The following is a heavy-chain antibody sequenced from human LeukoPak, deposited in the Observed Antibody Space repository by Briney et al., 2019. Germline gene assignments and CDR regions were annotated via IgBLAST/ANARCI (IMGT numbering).Heavy chain of an antibody. Sequence: PGRSLRLSCAASGFTFSSYAMHWVRQAPGKGLEWVAVISYDGSNKYYADSVKGRFTISRDNSKNTLYLQMNSLRAEDTAVYYCARDKGSSWYYYYYGMDVWGQGTTVTVSS. CDR2: ISYDGSNK. CDR1: GFTFSSYA. CDR3: ARDKGSSWYYYYYGMDV. J-gene: IGHJ6*02. D-gene: IGHD6-13*01. V-gene: IGHV3-30*04.